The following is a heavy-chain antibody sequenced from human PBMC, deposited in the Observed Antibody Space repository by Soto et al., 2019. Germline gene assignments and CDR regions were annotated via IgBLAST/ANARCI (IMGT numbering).Heavy chain of an antibody. D-gene: IGHD3-3*01. CDR1: GYTFTSYG. CDR2: ISAYNGNT. V-gene: IGHV1-18*01. CDR3: ARDSVRFLEWLDAVDI. J-gene: IGHJ3*02. Sequence: QVQLVQSGAEVKKPGASVKVSCKASGYTFTSYGISWVRQAPGQGLEWMGWISAYNGNTNYAQKLHGRVTMTTDTSTSTAYMELRILRSYDTAVYYCARDSVRFLEWLDAVDIWGQGTMVTVSS.